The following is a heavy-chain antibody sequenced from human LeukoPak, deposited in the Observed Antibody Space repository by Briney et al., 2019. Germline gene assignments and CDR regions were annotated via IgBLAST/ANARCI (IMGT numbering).Heavy chain of an antibody. CDR1: GFTFSSYG. CDR3: AKVGGPKWELLRRYFDY. V-gene: IGHV3-23*01. D-gene: IGHD1-26*01. Sequence: GGSLRLSCAASGFTFSSYGMSWVRQAPGKGLEWVSAISGSGGSTYYADSVKGRFTISRDNSKNTLYLQMNSLRAEDTAVYYCAKVGGPKWELLRRYFDYWGQGTLVTVSS. J-gene: IGHJ4*02. CDR2: ISGSGGST.